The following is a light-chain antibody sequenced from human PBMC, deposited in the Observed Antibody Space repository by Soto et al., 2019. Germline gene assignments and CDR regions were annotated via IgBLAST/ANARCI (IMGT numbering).Light chain of an antibody. J-gene: IGLJ1*01. CDR3: SSYTSITTLDV. Sequence: QSALTQPASVSGSPGQSITISCTGTNSDVGDYNYVSWYQHHPGKAPKLISYEVTNRPSGVSNRFSGSKSGNTASLTISGLQAEDEADYYCSSYTSITTLDVFGTGTKVTVL. CDR2: EVT. V-gene: IGLV2-14*01. CDR1: NSDVGDYNY.